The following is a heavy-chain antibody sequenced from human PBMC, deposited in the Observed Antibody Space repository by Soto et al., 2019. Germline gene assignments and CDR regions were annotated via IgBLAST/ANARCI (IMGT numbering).Heavy chain of an antibody. V-gene: IGHV1-46*01. CDR1: GYTFTRYY. Sequence: EASVKVSCTASGYTFTRYYMHWVRQAPGQGLEWMGIINPSGGSTSYAQKFQGRVTMTRDTSTSTVYMELSSLRSEDMAVYYCARERERFSNDYGDYPNTLHQNWFDPWGQGTLVTVSS. D-gene: IGHD4-17*01. J-gene: IGHJ5*02. CDR2: INPSGGST. CDR3: ARERERFSNDYGDYPNTLHQNWFDP.